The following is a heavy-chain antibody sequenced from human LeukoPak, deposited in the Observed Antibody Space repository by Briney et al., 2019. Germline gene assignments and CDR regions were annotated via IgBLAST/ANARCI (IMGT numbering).Heavy chain of an antibody. CDR1: GGTFSSYA. Sequence: ASVKVSCKASGGTFSSYAFSWVRQAPGQGLEWMGRIIPILGIANYAQKFQGRVTITADKSTSTAYMELSSLRSEDTAVYYCARVRDIVVVPAALWFDPWGQGTLVTVSS. CDR2: IIPILGIA. V-gene: IGHV1-69*04. CDR3: ARVRDIVVVPAALWFDP. J-gene: IGHJ5*02. D-gene: IGHD2-2*01.